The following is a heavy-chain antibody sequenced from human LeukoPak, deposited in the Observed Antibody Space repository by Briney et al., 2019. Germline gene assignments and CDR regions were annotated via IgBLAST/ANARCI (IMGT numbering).Heavy chain of an antibody. CDR2: THTSGTT. CDR1: SDSITTYY. Sequence: SETLSLTCTVSSDSITTYYWSWIRQPAGKGLEWIGRTHTSGTTNYNPSLMGRVTMSADTSKNQFSLKLSSVTAADTAVYYCASSDFMVRGVITPYYYYYMDVWGKGTTVTVSS. D-gene: IGHD3-10*01. V-gene: IGHV4-4*07. J-gene: IGHJ6*03. CDR3: ASSDFMVRGVITPYYYYYMDV.